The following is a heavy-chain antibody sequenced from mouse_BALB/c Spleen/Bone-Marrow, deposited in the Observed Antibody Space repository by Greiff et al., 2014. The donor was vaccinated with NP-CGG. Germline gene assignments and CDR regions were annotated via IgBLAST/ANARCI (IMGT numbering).Heavy chain of an antibody. J-gene: IGHJ4*01. V-gene: IGHV1S126*01. CDR3: TRGSSYVGYAMDY. Sequence: QVQLKESGAELVRPGASVKLSCKASGYTFTNNWINWVKQRPGQGLEWIGNIYPSDSYTNYNQKFKDKATSTVDKSSSTAYMQLSSPTSEDSAVYYCTRGSSYVGYAMDYWGQGTSVTVSS. CDR2: IYPSDSYT. D-gene: IGHD1-1*01. CDR1: GYTFTNNW.